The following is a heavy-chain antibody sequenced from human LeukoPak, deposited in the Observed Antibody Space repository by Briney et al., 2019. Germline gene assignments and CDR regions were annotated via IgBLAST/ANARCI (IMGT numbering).Heavy chain of an antibody. D-gene: IGHD2-2*01. J-gene: IGHJ5*02. V-gene: IGHV1-2*04. CDR1: GYTFTGYY. CDR3: ATDQVGTEWFDP. CDR2: INPNSGGT. Sequence: ASVKVSCKASGYTFTGYYMHWVRQAPGQGLEWMGWINPNSGGTNYAQKFQGWVTMTRDTSISTAYMELSSLRSEDTAVYYCATDQVGTEWFDPWGQGTLITVSS.